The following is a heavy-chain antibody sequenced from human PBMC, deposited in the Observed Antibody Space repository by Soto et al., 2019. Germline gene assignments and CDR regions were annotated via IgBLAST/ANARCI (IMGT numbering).Heavy chain of an antibody. V-gene: IGHV4-39*01. CDR1: GGSISRSSFH. Sequence: QLQLQESGPGLVKPSETLSLTCTVSGGSISRSSFHWGWIRQPPGKGLEWIGSIYYSGTTYYSTSLKTRATISVDTSKNQFSLKLSSVTAADTAVYYCARRERAAGTDWWFDPWGQGTLVTVSS. D-gene: IGHD6-13*01. J-gene: IGHJ5*02. CDR3: ARRERAAGTDWWFDP. CDR2: IYYSGTT.